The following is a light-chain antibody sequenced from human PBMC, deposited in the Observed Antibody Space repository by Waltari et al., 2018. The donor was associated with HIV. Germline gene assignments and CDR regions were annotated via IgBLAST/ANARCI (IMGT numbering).Light chain of an antibody. J-gene: IGKJ3*01. V-gene: IGKV3-11*01. Sequence: ELVLTQSPATLSLSPGERATLSCRASQNVINFLAWYQQRPGQAPRLLIYDASIRATGIPARFSGSGSGTDFTLTISSLEPEDSAVYYCQQRKHWPPLTFGPGTKVEIK. CDR1: QNVINF. CDR2: DAS. CDR3: QQRKHWPPLT.